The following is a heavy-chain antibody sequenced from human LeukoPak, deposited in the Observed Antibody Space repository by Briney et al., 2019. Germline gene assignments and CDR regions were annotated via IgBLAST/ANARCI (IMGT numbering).Heavy chain of an antibody. D-gene: IGHD3-10*02. J-gene: IGHJ6*04. CDR3: AELGITMIGGV. Sequence: GGSLRLSCAASGFTFSSYEMNWVRQAPGKGLEWVSYTSSSGSAIYYADSVKGRFTISRDNAKNSLYLQMNSLRAEDTAVYYCAELGITMIGGVWGKGTTVTISS. V-gene: IGHV3-48*03. CDR1: GFTFSSYE. CDR2: TSSSGSAI.